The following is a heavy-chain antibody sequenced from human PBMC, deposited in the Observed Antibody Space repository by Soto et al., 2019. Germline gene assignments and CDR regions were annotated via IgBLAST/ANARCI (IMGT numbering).Heavy chain of an antibody. V-gene: IGHV3-33*01. CDR1: GVTFSSYG. Sequence: ESGGGVVQPGRSLRLSCAASGVTFSSYGMHWVRQAPGKGLEWVAVIWYDGSNKYYADSVKGRFTISRDNSKNTLYLQMNSLRAEDTAVYFCATRYCSSSSCSPYYQYTMDVWGQGTSVTVSS. D-gene: IGHD2-2*01. J-gene: IGHJ6*02. CDR3: ATRYCSSSSCSPYYQYTMDV. CDR2: IWYDGSNK.